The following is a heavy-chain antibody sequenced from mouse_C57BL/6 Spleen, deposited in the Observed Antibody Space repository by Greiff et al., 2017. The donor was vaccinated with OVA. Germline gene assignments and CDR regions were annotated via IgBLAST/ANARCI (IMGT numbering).Heavy chain of an antibody. V-gene: IGHV1-53*01. D-gene: IGHD2-3*01. Sequence: VQLQQPGTELVKPGASVKLSCKASGYTFTSYWMHWVKQRPGQGLEWIGNINPSNGGTNYNEKFKSKATLTVDKSSSTAYMQLSSLTSEDSAVYYGARGDVYLYYFAYWAKAPLSQSPQ. CDR1: GYTFTSYW. J-gene: IGHJ2*01. CDR2: INPSNGGT. CDR3: ARGDVYLYYFAY.